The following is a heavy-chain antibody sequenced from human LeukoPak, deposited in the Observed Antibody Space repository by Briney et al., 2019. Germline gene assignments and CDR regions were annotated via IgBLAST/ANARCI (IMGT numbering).Heavy chain of an antibody. Sequence: PGGSLRLSCAASGFTFSSYAMHWVRQAPGKGLEYVSAISSNGSSTYYANSVKGRFTISRDNSKNTLYLQMNSLRAEDTAVYYCAKPRSAYGSGCYYNHETDYWGQGTLVTVSS. D-gene: IGHD3-10*01. CDR2: ISSNGSST. J-gene: IGHJ4*02. CDR3: AKPRSAYGSGCYYNHETDY. V-gene: IGHV3-64*01. CDR1: GFTFSSYA.